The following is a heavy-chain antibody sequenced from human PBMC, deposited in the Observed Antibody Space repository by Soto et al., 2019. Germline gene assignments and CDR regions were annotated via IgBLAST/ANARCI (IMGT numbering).Heavy chain of an antibody. Sequence: QVQLVESGGGVVQPGRSLRLSCAASGFSLSNNGMHWVRQAPGKGLEWIGYIYYSGSTNYNPSLKSRVTISVDTSKNQFSLKLSSVTAADTAVYYCARDFGRHFDYWGQGTLVTVSS. V-gene: IGHV4-59*01. D-gene: IGHD1-26*01. CDR2: IYYSGST. CDR3: ARDFGRHFDY. CDR1: GFSLSNNG. J-gene: IGHJ4*02.